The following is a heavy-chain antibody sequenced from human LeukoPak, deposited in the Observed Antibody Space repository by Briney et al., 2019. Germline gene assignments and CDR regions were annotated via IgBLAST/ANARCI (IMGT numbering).Heavy chain of an antibody. Sequence: GASVKVSCKASGYTFTSYGISWVRQAPGQGLEWMAWISAYNGNTNYAQKLQGRVTMTTDTSKSTAYMELRSLRSDDTAVYYCARDHSYGDYPYYYGMDVWGQGTTVTVSS. D-gene: IGHD4-17*01. CDR3: ARDHSYGDYPYYYGMDV. V-gene: IGHV1-18*01. CDR1: GYTFTSYG. CDR2: ISAYNGNT. J-gene: IGHJ6*02.